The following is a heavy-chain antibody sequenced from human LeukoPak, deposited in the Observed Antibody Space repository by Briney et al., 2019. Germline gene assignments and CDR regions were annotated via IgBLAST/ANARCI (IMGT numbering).Heavy chain of an antibody. J-gene: IGHJ3*02. V-gene: IGHV4-39*02. Sequence: SETLSLTCIVSGGSISSGAYYRAWIRQPPGKGLEWIGSIYSTGSTYKNPSLKSRVTISIDTSKNQFSLKLNSVTAADTAVFYCAREPITSGGNDAFDIWGQGTMVTVSS. CDR3: AREPITSGGNDAFDI. CDR1: GGSISSGAYY. CDR2: IYSTGST. D-gene: IGHD3-16*01.